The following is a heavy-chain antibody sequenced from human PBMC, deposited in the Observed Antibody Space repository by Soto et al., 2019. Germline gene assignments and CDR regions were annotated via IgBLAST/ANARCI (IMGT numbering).Heavy chain of an antibody. V-gene: IGHV3-33*01. CDR2: IWNDGSNE. Sequence: AGGTLRLSCEASGFPFSSYGIHWVRQAPGKGLEWLAIIWNDGSNEYYADSVKGRFTISRDNSKNTVYLQVSNLRAEDTAVYFCVRDQTDSGGYSDSWGQGTLVTVSS. D-gene: IGHD3-22*01. J-gene: IGHJ4*02. CDR1: GFPFSSYG. CDR3: VRDQTDSGGYSDS.